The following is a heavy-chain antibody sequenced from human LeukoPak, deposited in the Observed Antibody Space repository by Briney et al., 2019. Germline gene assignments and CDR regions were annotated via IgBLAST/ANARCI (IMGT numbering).Heavy chain of an antibody. D-gene: IGHD2-2*01. V-gene: IGHV3-23*01. CDR2: ISGSGGST. CDR1: GGSISSSSYY. J-gene: IGHJ6*02. Sequence: ETLSLTCTVSGGSISSSSYYWGWIRQPPGKGLEWVSTISGSGGSTYYADSVKGRFTISRDNSKNTLYLQLNSLRAEDTAVYYCAKSTSPLYYYYGMDVWGQGTTVTVSS. CDR3: AKSTSPLYYYYGMDV.